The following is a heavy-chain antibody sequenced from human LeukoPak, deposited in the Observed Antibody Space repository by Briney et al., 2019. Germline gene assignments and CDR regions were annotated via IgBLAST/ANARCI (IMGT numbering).Heavy chain of an antibody. CDR3: AGMITFGGIIAHNAFDI. J-gene: IGHJ3*02. D-gene: IGHD3-16*02. Sequence: SETLSLTCAVYGGSFSGYYWTLIRHRQPPGTGLEWIGEINHSGSTNYNPSLKSRVTISVDTSKNQFSLNLSSVTAADTAVYYCAGMITFGGIIAHNAFDIWGQGTLVTVSS. CDR2: INHSGST. CDR1: GGSFSGYY. V-gene: IGHV4-34*01.